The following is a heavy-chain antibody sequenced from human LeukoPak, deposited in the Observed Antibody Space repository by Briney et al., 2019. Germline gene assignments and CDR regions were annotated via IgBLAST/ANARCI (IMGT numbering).Heavy chain of an antibody. J-gene: IGHJ3*02. CDR3: AMTEYYYGSVDI. CDR2: ISAYNGNT. V-gene: IGHV1-18*01. CDR1: GYTFTSYG. D-gene: IGHD3-10*01. Sequence: ASVKVSCKASGYTFTSYGISWVRQAPGQGLEWMGWISAYNGNTNYAQKLQGRVTMATDTSTSTAYMELRSLRSDDTAVYYCAMTEYYYGSVDIWGQGTMVTVSS.